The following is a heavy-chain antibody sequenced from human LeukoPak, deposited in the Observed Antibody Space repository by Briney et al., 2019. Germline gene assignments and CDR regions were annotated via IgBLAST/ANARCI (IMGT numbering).Heavy chain of an antibody. D-gene: IGHD5-24*01. CDR2: IKPDGST. CDR3: TTEMATTVFDY. V-gene: IGHV3-74*01. J-gene: IGHJ4*02. Sequence: PGGSLRLSCAASGFTFSSHWMHWVRQAPGKGLVWVSRIKPDGSTYYADSVKGRFTVSRDNAKNTLYLQMNSLKTEDTAVYYCTTEMATTVFDYWGQGTLVTVSS. CDR1: GFTFSSHW.